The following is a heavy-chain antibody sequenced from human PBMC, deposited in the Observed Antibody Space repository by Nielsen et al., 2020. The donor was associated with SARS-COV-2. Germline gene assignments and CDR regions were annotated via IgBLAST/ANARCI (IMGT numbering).Heavy chain of an antibody. V-gene: IGHV2-26*01. J-gene: IGHJ4*02. D-gene: IGHD4-17*01. CDR1: GVPLSSARVG. CDR2: IYSNGEK. CDR3: ARPSDYSNSGDYFFAY. Sequence: SGPTLVKPTETLTLTCTVSGVPLSSARVGVSWIRQPPGKALEWLAHIYSNGEKSYRTSLKNRLSISRDISKSQVVLTMTNMDPVDTATYYCARPSDYSNSGDYFFAYWGQGTLVTVSS.